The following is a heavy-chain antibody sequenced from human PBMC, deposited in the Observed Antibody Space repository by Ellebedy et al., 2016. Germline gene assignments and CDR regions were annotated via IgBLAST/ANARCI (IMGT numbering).Heavy chain of an antibody. D-gene: IGHD3-10*01. CDR2: IYHSGST. J-gene: IGHJ4*02. V-gene: IGHV4-34*01. CDR1: GGSFSGYY. Sequence: SETLSLXXAVYGGSFSGYYWSWIRQPPGKGLEWIGEIYHSGSTNYNPSLKSRVTISVDTSKNQFSLKLSSVTAADTAVYYCARVSVRGVNPRLDYWGQGTLVTVSS. CDR3: ARVSVRGVNPRLDY.